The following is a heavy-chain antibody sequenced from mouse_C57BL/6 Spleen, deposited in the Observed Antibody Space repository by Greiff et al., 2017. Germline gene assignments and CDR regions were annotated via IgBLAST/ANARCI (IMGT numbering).Heavy chain of an antibody. V-gene: IGHV1-69*01. CDR1: GYTFTSYW. Sequence: QVQLQQPGAELVMPGASVKLSCKASGYTFTSYWMHWVKQRPGQGLEWIGEIDPSDSYTNYNQKFKGKSTLTVDKSSSTAYMQLSSLTSEDSAVYYCARLGSYDGYSNYAMDYWGQGTSVTVSS. D-gene: IGHD2-3*01. CDR3: ARLGSYDGYSNYAMDY. CDR2: IDPSDSYT. J-gene: IGHJ4*01.